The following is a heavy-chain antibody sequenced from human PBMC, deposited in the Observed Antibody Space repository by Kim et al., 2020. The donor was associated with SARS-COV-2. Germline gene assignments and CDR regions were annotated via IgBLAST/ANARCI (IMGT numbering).Heavy chain of an antibody. CDR3: ARGIRNWDGNGWFDP. Sequence: SETLSLTCAVSGGSISSGGYSWSWIRQPPGKGLEWIGYIYHSGSTYYNPSLKSRVTISVDRSKNQFSLKLSSVTAADTAVYYCARGIRNWDGNGWFDPWGEGTLVTVSS. CDR1: GGSISSGGYS. CDR2: IYHSGST. J-gene: IGHJ5*02. D-gene: IGHD1-1*01. V-gene: IGHV4-30-2*01.